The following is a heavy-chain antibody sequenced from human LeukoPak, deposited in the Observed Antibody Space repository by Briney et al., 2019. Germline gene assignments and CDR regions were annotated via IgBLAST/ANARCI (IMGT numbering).Heavy chain of an antibody. D-gene: IGHD1-26*01. CDR3: ARSPPGARGYYYYGMDV. V-gene: IGHV3-11*06. Sequence: GGSLRLSCAASGFTFSDYYMSWIRQAPGKGLEWVSYISRSSTYTNYADSVKGRFSISRDNAKNSLYLQMNSLRAEDTAVYYCARSPPGARGYYYYGMDVWGQGTTVTVSS. CDR1: GFTFSDYY. J-gene: IGHJ6*02. CDR2: ISRSSTYT.